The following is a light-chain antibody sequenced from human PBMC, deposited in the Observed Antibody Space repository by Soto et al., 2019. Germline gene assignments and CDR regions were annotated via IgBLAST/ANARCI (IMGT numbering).Light chain of an antibody. CDR1: QTVASD. CDR2: GAT. CDR3: EQCYSTHYT. Sequence: DIQMTQSPSSLSASIGDRVTITCRASQTVASDLNWYQHKPEKAPQLLISGATTMRDGVPSRFSGSASGPDFTRTISSLQPEDVATYYCEQCYSTHYTFGQGTKL. V-gene: IGKV1-39*01. J-gene: IGKJ2*01.